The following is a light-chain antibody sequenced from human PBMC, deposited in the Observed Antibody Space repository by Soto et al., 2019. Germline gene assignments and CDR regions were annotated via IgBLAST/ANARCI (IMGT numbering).Light chain of an antibody. V-gene: IGKV3-20*01. CDR2: GAA. J-gene: IGKJ1*01. CDR1: QSVSSRY. CDR3: QQYDHSPRT. Sequence: EIVLTQSPGTLSLSPGDRATLSCRASQSVSSRYLAWYQQKRDQAPMLLIYGAAISATGVPDRFSGSGSGTDFNLTIIRLEPEDFAAYYCQQYDHSPRTFGQGTKVEIK.